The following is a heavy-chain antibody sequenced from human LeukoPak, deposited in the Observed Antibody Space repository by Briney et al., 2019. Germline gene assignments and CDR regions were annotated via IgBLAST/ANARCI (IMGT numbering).Heavy chain of an antibody. CDR1: GGSFSGYY. CDR3: ARRAYGSGKDFDY. D-gene: IGHD3-10*01. CDR2: IYYSGST. J-gene: IGHJ4*02. V-gene: IGHV4-34*01. Sequence: SETLSLTCAVYGGSFSGYYWSWIRQPPGKGLEWIGSIYYSGSTYYNPSLKSRVTISVDTSKNHFSLKLNSVTAADTAVYYCARRAYGSGKDFDYWGQGTLVTVSS.